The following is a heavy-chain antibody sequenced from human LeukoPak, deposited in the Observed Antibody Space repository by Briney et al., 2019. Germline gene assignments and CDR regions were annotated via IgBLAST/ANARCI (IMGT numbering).Heavy chain of an antibody. Sequence: GGSLRLSCAASGFTFSSYAMNWVRQAPGKGLEWVSGISGSGGGTYHADSVKGRFTMSRDNTKNTWYLQMNSLRAEDTAVYYWAKGCGYNCYPPTYWGQGTLVTVSS. V-gene: IGHV3-23*01. J-gene: IGHJ1*01. CDR2: ISGSGGGT. CDR3: AKGCGYNCYPPTY. CDR1: GFTFSSYA. D-gene: IGHD3-22*01.